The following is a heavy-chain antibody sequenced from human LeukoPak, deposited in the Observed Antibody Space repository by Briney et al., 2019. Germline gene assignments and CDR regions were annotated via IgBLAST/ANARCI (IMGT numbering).Heavy chain of an antibody. J-gene: IGHJ4*02. Sequence: PSESLSLTCTVSGGSISSCSYYWGWIRPPPGKGLVWIGSIYYSGSTYYNPSHKSRVTISVDTSKNQFSLKLTSVTAADTALYNCAKGYRSADRRFDSWGQGALVTVSS. CDR1: GGSISSCSYY. CDR2: IYYSGST. V-gene: IGHV4-39*07. CDR3: AKGYRSADRRFDS. D-gene: IGHD2-15*01.